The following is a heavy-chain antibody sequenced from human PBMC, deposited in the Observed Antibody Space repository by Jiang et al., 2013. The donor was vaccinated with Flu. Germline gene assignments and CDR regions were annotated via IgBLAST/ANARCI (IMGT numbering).Heavy chain of an antibody. J-gene: IGHJ4*02. CDR3: ARGRRGPDY. Sequence: RQAPGKGLEWVANMKQDGSEIYYVDSVKGRFTISRDNGKNSLYLQMNSLRVEDTAVYYCARGRRGPDYWGQGTLVTVSS. V-gene: IGHV3-7*03. CDR2: MKQDGSEI.